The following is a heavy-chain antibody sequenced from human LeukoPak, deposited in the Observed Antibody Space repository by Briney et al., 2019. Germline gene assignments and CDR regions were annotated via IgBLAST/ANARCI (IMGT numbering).Heavy chain of an antibody. Sequence: PGGSLRLSCAASGFTFSSRDWMTWVRLAPGKGLEWVANIKQDGSEKYYVDSVKGRFTISRDNAKNSLYLQMNSLRAEDTALYYCARLSSSGNYSPIDYWGQGTLVTVSS. D-gene: IGHD1-26*01. CDR2: IKQDGSEK. V-gene: IGHV3-7*03. CDR1: GFTFSSRDW. J-gene: IGHJ4*02. CDR3: ARLSSSGNYSPIDY.